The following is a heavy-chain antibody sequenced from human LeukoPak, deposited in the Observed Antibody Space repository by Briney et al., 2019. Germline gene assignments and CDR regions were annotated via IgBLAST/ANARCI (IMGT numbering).Heavy chain of an antibody. D-gene: IGHD3-3*01. V-gene: IGHV4-59*01. CDR1: GGSISSYY. CDR2: IYYSGST. J-gene: IGHJ5*02. Sequence: SETLSLTCTVSGGSISSYYWSWIRQPPGKGLEWIGYIYYSGSTNYNPSLKSRVTIPVDASKNQFSLKLSSVTAADTAVYYCARFAPYYDFWSNWFDPWGQGTLVTVSS. CDR3: ARFAPYYDFWSNWFDP.